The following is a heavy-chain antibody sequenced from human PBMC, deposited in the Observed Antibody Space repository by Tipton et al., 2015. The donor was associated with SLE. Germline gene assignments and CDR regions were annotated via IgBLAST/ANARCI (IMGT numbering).Heavy chain of an antibody. CDR2: IYDSGS. CDR1: GGSINDYY. J-gene: IGHJ3*01. V-gene: IGHV4-59*08. Sequence: TLSLTCIVSGGSINDYYWGWIRQSPGKGLEWIASIYDSGSNYNPSLKNRVTISLDTSKNQFSLKLSSVTAADTAVYYCARTEVGGYSHDAFDLWGHGTMVTVSS. CDR3: ARTEVGGYSHDAFDL. D-gene: IGHD6-25*01.